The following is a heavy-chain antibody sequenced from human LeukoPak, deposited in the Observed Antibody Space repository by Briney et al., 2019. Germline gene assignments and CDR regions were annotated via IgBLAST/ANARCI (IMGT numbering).Heavy chain of an antibody. CDR2: VNAVGGT. CDR3: ARRVPAASGGGFDY. Sequence: SETLSLTCAVSGGSLSGYYWNWIRQPPGKGLEWNGYVNAVGGTKYNPSFSSRLTISVDKSKNQFSLKLNSVTAADSAVYFCARRVPAASGGGFDYWGQGTLVAVSS. V-gene: IGHV4-4*08. D-gene: IGHD2-2*01. CDR1: GGSLSGYY. J-gene: IGHJ4*02.